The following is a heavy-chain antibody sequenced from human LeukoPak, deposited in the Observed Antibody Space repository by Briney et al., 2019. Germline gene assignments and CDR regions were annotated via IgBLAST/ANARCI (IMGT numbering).Heavy chain of an antibody. CDR2: IKWNGGST. V-gene: IGHV3-20*01. Sequence: TGGSLRLSCAASGFTFDDYAMSWVRQAPGKDLEWVSGIKWNGGSTGYADSVKGRFTISRDNAKNSLYLQMSGLRVEDTALYHCATGSSFYNFWGQGTLVTVSS. D-gene: IGHD2/OR15-2a*01. CDR1: GFTFDDYA. CDR3: ATGSSFYNF. J-gene: IGHJ4*02.